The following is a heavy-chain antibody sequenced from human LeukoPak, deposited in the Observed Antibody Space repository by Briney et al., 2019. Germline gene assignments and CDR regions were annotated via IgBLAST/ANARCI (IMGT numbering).Heavy chain of an antibody. J-gene: IGHJ4*02. CDR1: GGSFSGCY. CDR3: ARGLGYYDSSGYYDGY. V-gene: IGHV4-34*01. CDR2: INHSGST. Sequence: SETLSLTCAVYGGSFSGCYWSWIRQPPGKGLEWIGEINHSGSTNYNPSLKSRVTISVDTSKNQFSLKLSSVTAADTAVYYYARGLGYYDSSGYYDGYWGQGTLVTVSS. D-gene: IGHD3-22*01.